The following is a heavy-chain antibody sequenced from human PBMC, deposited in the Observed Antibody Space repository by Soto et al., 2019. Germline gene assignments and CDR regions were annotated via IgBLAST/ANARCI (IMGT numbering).Heavy chain of an antibody. J-gene: IGHJ5*02. CDR3: ARHVSSTLNWFDP. CDR2: IYYSGST. V-gene: IGHV4-39*01. Sequence: SETLSLTCTVSGGSISSSSYYWGWISQTPGKGLEWIGSIYYSGSTYYNPSLKSRVTISVDTSKNQFSLKLSSVTAADMVVYYCARHVSSTLNWFDPWGQGILVTVSS. D-gene: IGHD6-13*01. CDR1: GGSISSSSYY.